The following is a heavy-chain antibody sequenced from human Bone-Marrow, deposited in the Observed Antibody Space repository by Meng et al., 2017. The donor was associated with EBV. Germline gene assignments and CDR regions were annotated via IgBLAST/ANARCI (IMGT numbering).Heavy chain of an antibody. D-gene: IGHD3-3*01. CDR1: GDTVTSYA. V-gene: IGHV1-3*01. Sequence: QVHLVQVGAEGKEAGASVKVSCKSSGDTVTSYARHWVHQAPGQRLEWIGWINAGNGNTKYSQKFQDRVTITRDTSASTAYTELSSLRSEGTAVYYCAAWHYDFLSGPNWFDPWGQGTLVTVSS. J-gene: IGHJ5*02. CDR2: INAGNGNT. CDR3: AAWHYDFLSGPNWFDP.